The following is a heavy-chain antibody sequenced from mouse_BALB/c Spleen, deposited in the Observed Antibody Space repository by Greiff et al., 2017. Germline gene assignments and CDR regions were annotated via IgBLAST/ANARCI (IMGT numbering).Heavy chain of an antibody. CDR2: IDPYNGGT. CDR3: ARPLYDYDGDEYYFDY. Sequence: VQLKESGPELVKPGASVKVSCKASGYSFTDYNMYWVKQSHGKSLEWIGYIDPYNGGTSYNQKFKGKATLTVDKSSSTAFMHLNSLTSEDSAVYYCARPLYDYDGDEYYFDYWGQGTTLTVSS. D-gene: IGHD2-4*01. CDR1: GYSFTDYN. V-gene: IGHV1S135*01. J-gene: IGHJ2*01.